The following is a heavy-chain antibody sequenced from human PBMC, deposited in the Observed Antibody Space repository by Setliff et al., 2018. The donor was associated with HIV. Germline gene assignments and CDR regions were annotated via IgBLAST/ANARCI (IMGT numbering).Heavy chain of an antibody. CDR3: ARGSYGSVLL. J-gene: IGHJ4*02. D-gene: IGHD6-19*01. V-gene: IGHV6-1*01. CDR1: GDSVSSNNAA. Sequence: SQTLSLTCAISGDSVSSNNAAWNWIRQSPLRGLEWLGRTYFRSKWYFDYAVSVKSRIIINPDTSKNQFSLHLNSVTPEDTAVYYCARGSYGSVLLWGQETLVTVSS. CDR2: TYFRSKWYF.